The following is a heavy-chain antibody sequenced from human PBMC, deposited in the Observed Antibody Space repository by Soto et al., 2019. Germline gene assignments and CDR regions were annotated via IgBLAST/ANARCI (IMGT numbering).Heavy chain of an antibody. Sequence: SVKVSCKASGGTFSSYAIRWVRQAPGQGLEWMGGIIPIFGTANYAQKFQGRVTITADESTSTAYMELSSLRSEDTAVYYCARGVYYYDSSGYYGMDVWGQGTTVTVSS. CDR1: GGTFSSYA. CDR2: IIPIFGTA. D-gene: IGHD3-22*01. CDR3: ARGVYYYDSSGYYGMDV. J-gene: IGHJ6*02. V-gene: IGHV1-69*13.